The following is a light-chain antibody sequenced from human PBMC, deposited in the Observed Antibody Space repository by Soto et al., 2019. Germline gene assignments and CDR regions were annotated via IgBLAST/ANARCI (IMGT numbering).Light chain of an antibody. Sequence: EIVMTQSPATLSVSPGERVTLSCRTSESIRSSSLAWYQQKPGQAPGLLIYGASTRATGIPARFSGGGSGTEFTLTISSLQSEDFAFYFCQQYSSWVWTFGQGTKVEIK. V-gene: IGKV3-15*01. CDR3: QQYSSWVWT. CDR2: GAS. CDR1: ESIRSSS. J-gene: IGKJ1*01.